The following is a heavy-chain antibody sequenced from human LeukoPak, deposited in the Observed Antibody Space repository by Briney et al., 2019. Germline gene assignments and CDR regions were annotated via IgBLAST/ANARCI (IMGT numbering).Heavy chain of an antibody. CDR1: GVSLSTSGVG. D-gene: IGHD3-10*01. CDR3: ALGSGRTFDY. J-gene: IGHJ4*02. V-gene: IGHV2-5*02. CDR2: IFWDDDK. Sequence: SGPTQVKLTQTLTLTCTFSGVSLSTSGVGVGWIRQPPGKALEWLALIFWDDDKRYSPSLKSRLTVTKDTSKNQVVLTLTNMDPVDTATYYCALGSGRTFDYWGRGNRLTVSS.